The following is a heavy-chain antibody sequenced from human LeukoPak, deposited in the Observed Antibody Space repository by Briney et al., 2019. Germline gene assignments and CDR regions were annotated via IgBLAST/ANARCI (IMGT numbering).Heavy chain of an antibody. J-gene: IGHJ6*03. CDR3: ARDEYSSSSRYYYYMDV. CDR2: INWNGGST. Sequence: GGSLRLSCAVSGFTFDDYGMSWVRQAPGKGLEWVSGINWNGGSTGYADSVKGRFTISRDNAKNSLYLQMNSLRAEDTALYYCARDEYSSSSRYYYYMDVWGKGTTVTVSS. D-gene: IGHD6-6*01. V-gene: IGHV3-20*04. CDR1: GFTFDDYG.